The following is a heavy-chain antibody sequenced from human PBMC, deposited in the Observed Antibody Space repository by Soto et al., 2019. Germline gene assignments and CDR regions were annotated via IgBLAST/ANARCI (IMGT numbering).Heavy chain of an antibody. V-gene: IGHV4-39*01. J-gene: IGHJ4*02. Sequence: QLQMQESGPGLVKPSETLSLTCTVSDASITGSIHYWGWLRQPPGQGLEWIGSIYYSGSTYYNSSLKSRVTISVDTSKNQFSLKLSSVTAADTALYYCARHYAMTTGTVNFNYWGQGTLVAVSS. CDR2: IYYSGST. D-gene: IGHD4-17*01. CDR3: ARHYAMTTGTVNFNY. CDR1: DASITGSIHY.